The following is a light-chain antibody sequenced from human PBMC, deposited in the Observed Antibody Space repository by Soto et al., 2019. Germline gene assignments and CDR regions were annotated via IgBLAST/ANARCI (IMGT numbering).Light chain of an antibody. CDR3: QQYGSSSRT. CDR1: QRVSTN. CDR2: GAS. V-gene: IGKV3-20*01. J-gene: IGKJ1*01. Sequence: ETVISQSPATLSVSPGERATLSCRASQRVSTNLAWYQQKPGQAPRLLIYGASSRATGIPDRFSGSGSGTDFTLTISRLEPEDFGVYYCQQYGSSSRTFGQGTKVDIK.